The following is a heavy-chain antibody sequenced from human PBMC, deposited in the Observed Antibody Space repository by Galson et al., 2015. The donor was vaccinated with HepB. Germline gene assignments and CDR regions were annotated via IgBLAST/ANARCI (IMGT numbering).Heavy chain of an antibody. J-gene: IGHJ3*01. D-gene: IGHD2-21*02. Sequence: QSGAEVKKPGESLKISCKGSGYSFISSWIGWVRRMPGKGLEWMGIIYPGDSETRYSPSFQGQVTISADKSITTAYLQWSSLKASDTATYFCVRGPTIVVETEGDDAFDLWGQGTMVIVSS. CDR3: VRGPTIVVETEGDDAFDL. CDR1: GYSFISSW. V-gene: IGHV5-51*03. CDR2: IYPGDSET.